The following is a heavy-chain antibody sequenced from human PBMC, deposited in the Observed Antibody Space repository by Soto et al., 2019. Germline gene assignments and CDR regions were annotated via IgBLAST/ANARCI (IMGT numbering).Heavy chain of an antibody. CDR3: ARDHNSYYYGSGTLYYYYYGMDV. CDR2: IYYSGST. J-gene: IGHJ6*02. Sequence: PSETLSLTCTVSGGSISSGGYYWSWIRQHPGKGLEWIGYIYYSGSTYYNPSLKSRVTISVDTSKNQFSLKLSSVTAADTAVYYCARDHNSYYYGSGTLYYYYYGMDVWGQGTTVTAP. D-gene: IGHD3-10*01. V-gene: IGHV4-31*03. CDR1: GGSISSGGYY.